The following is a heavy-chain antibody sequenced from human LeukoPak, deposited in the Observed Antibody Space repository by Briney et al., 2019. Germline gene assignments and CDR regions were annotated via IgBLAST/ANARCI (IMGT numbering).Heavy chain of an antibody. D-gene: IGHD2-21*02. CDR1: GFTFSSYA. Sequence: GGSLRLSCAASGFTFSSYAMSWVRQAPGKGLEWVSAISGSGGSTYYADSVKGRFTISRDNSKNTLYLQMNSLRAEDTAVYYCAKPGAVTAYYYYGMDVWGQGTTVTVSS. V-gene: IGHV3-23*01. CDR2: ISGSGGST. J-gene: IGHJ6*02. CDR3: AKPGAVTAYYYYGMDV.